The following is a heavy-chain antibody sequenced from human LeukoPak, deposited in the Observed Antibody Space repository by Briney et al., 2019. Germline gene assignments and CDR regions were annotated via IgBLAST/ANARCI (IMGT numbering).Heavy chain of an antibody. V-gene: IGHV3-23*01. CDR2: ISPSGDIT. CDR3: AKGSKAVLFTRDHYMDV. D-gene: IGHD6-19*01. CDR1: GFTFSSHG. J-gene: IGHJ6*03. Sequence: GGTLRLSCAASGFTFSSHGMNWVRQAPGKGLEWVSGISPSGDITYYADSVRGRFTISRDNSKNTLYLQMNSLRAEDTAVYFCAKGSKAVLFTRDHYMDVWGKGTTVTISS.